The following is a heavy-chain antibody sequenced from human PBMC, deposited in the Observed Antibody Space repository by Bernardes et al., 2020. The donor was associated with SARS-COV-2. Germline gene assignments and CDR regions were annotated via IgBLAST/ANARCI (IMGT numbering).Heavy chain of an antibody. CDR2: INGDGTST. D-gene: IGHD1-1*01. J-gene: IGHJ6*02. CDR3: ARSWNGDYSFGMDV. Sequence: GGSLRLSCAVSGFTFSSYWMHWIRQAPGKGLVWVSRINGDGTSTSYADSVKGRFTISRDNAKNSLYLQMNSLRDEDRAVYYCARSWNGDYSFGMDVWGPGTTVTVSS. V-gene: IGHV3-74*01. CDR1: GFTFSSYW.